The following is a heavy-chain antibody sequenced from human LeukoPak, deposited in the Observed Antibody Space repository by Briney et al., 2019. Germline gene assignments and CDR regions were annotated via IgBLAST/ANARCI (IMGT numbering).Heavy chain of an antibody. D-gene: IGHD6-13*01. CDR2: ISSSGSTI. V-gene: IGHV3-48*03. CDR1: GFTFSSYE. CDR3: ASSRGSWPDYFDY. J-gene: IGHJ4*02. Sequence: PGGSLRLSCAASGFTFSSYEMNWVRQAPGKELEWISYISSSGSTIYYADSVKGRFTISRDNAKNSLYLQMNSLRAEDTAVYYCASSRGSWPDYFDYWGQGTLVTVSS.